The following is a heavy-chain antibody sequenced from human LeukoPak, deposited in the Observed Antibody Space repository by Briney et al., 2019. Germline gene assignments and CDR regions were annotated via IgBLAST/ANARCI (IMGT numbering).Heavy chain of an antibody. Sequence: GGSLRLSCAASEFTFTSYELNWGRQAPGKGLEWVSYISSSGNTISYADSVKGRFTISRDNAKNSLYLQVISLRAEDTAVYYCARGTSIAARYDAFDIWGQGTMVTVSS. CDR1: EFTFTSYE. V-gene: IGHV3-48*03. D-gene: IGHD6-6*01. J-gene: IGHJ3*02. CDR3: ARGTSIAARYDAFDI. CDR2: ISSSGNTI.